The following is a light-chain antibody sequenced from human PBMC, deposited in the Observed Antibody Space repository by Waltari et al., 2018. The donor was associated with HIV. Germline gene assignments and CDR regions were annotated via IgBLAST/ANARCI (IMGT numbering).Light chain of an antibody. Sequence: QSVLTQPPSASGTPGQRVTFSCSGARSNIGSNSVYWSQKLQGTAPKLLMYGNNERPSGVPDRFAGSKSATSASLAISGLRSEDEAEYYCASWDDSLGGVVFGGGTQLTVL. CDR3: ASWDDSLGGVV. V-gene: IGLV1-47*01. CDR1: RSNIGSNS. J-gene: IGLJ2*01. CDR2: GNN.